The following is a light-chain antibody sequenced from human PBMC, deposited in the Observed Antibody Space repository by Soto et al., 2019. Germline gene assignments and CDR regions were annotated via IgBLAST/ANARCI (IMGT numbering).Light chain of an antibody. V-gene: IGKV3-20*01. CDR1: QSVSSSY. J-gene: IGKJ1*01. CDR2: GAS. CDR3: QQYGSSPPT. Sequence: EMVLTQSPCTLSLSPGERATLSCRASQSVSSSYLAWYQQKPGQAPRLLIYGASSRATVIPDRFSGSGSGTDFTLTISRLEPEDFAVYYCQQYGSSPPTFGQGTKVDIK.